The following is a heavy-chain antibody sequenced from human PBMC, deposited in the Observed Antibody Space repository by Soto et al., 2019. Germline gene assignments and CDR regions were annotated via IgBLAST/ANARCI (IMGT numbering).Heavy chain of an antibody. CDR3: ARGDWEVHSEGRDNWFDP. CDR2: ITPIYGTL. V-gene: IGHV1-69*01. CDR1: GGTFGSFA. D-gene: IGHD1-26*01. J-gene: IGHJ5*02. Sequence: QVQLVQSGAEVKKPGSSVKVSCKASGGTFGSFAISWVRQAPGQGLEWMGGITPIYGTLNYAQKFQGRVTITADESTNTAYMDLSSLRSEDTAVYYCARGDWEVHSEGRDNWFDPWGQGTLVTVSS.